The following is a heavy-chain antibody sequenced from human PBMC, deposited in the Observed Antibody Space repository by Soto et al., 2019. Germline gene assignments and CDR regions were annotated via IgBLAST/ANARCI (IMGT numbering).Heavy chain of an antibody. CDR3: VSTERWLQLMGAFDI. CDR1: GFTFSDYY. J-gene: IGHJ3*02. V-gene: IGHV3-11*01. D-gene: IGHD5-12*01. CDR2: ISSSGSTI. Sequence: GGSLRLSCAASGFTFSDYYMSWIRQAPGKGLEWVSYISSSGSTIYYADSVKGRFTISRDNAKNSLYLQMSSLRAEDTAVYYCVSTERWLQLMGAFDIWGQGTMVTVSS.